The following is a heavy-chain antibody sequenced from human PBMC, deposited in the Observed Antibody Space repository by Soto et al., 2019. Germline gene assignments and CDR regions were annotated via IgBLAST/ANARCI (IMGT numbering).Heavy chain of an antibody. CDR2: IWYDGSNK. Sequence: PGGSLRLSCAASGFTFSSYGMHWVRQAPGKGLEWVAVIWYDGSNKYYADSVKGRSTISRDNSKNTLYLQMNSLRAEDTAVYYCAGGFWSGYYGVGYYYYGMDVWGQGTTVTVSS. CDR1: GFTFSSYG. D-gene: IGHD3-3*01. CDR3: AGGFWSGYYGVGYYYYGMDV. J-gene: IGHJ6*02. V-gene: IGHV3-33*01.